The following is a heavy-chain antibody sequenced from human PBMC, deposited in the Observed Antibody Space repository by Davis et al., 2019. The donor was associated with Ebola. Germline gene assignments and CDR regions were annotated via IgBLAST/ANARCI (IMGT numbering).Heavy chain of an antibody. V-gene: IGHV3-23*01. CDR2: ISGSGGTT. J-gene: IGHJ4*02. Sequence: ESPPISCAASGFTFCSDAMTWVRQAPGKGLEWASAISGSGGTTYYAGSVKGRFTVSRDNSKKTMYLQMNSLRAEDTAVYYCAGQPYGSDRYPWDWGQGTLVTVSS. D-gene: IGHD3-10*01. CDR1: GFTFCSDA. CDR3: AGQPYGSDRYPWD.